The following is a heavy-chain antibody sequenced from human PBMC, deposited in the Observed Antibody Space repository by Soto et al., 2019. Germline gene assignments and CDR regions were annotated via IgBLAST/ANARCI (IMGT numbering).Heavy chain of an antibody. J-gene: IGHJ6*03. CDR2: ISYDGSNK. CDR1: GFTFSNYG. V-gene: IGHV3-30*18. CDR3: AKDPLWFGPREYNYMDV. D-gene: IGHD3-10*01. Sequence: QVHLVESGGGVVQPGRSLTVSCAASGFTFSNYGMYWVRQAPGKGLEWVAVISYDGSNKKYAESVQGRFTISRDNSKNTLYLQMSSLRVEDTAAYYCAKDPLWFGPREYNYMDVWGKGTTVTVSS.